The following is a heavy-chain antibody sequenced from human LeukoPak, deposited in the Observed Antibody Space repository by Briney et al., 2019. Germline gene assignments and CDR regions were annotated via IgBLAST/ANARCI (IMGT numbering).Heavy chain of an antibody. Sequence: SETLSLTCTISGGSISSYHWTWIRQSPGKGLEWIGYVYHNGNTNYNPSLKSRVTISVDMSRNNFSLNLSSVTAADTAVYYCARTIYGEQGTCEYWGQGTPVTVSS. CDR3: ARTIYGEQGTCEY. CDR1: GGSISSYH. CDR2: VYHNGNT. D-gene: IGHD3-3*01. J-gene: IGHJ4*02. V-gene: IGHV4-59*01.